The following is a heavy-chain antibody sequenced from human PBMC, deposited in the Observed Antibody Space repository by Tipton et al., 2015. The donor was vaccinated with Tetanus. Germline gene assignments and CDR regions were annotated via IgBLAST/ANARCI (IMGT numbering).Heavy chain of an antibody. CDR1: GGSISSYY. V-gene: IGHV4-59*07. CDR2: FFYRANI. J-gene: IGHJ2*01. Sequence: TLSLTCSVSGGSISSYYWTWIRQPPGRGLEWIGHFFYRANIQYNPSLKSRVTISGDSSKNQVSLKLSSVTAADTAVYYCARCGSFPMYFDLWGRGTLVAVSS. CDR3: ARCGSFPMYFDL. D-gene: IGHD5-12*01.